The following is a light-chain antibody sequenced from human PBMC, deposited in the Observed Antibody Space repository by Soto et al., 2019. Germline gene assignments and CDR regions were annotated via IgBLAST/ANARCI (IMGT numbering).Light chain of an antibody. CDR3: QQYGSSPT. CDR2: GAS. J-gene: IGKJ5*01. CDR1: QTVNSGY. V-gene: IGKV3-20*01. Sequence: EIVLTQSPGTLSLSPGERATLSCRASQTVNSGYLAWYQQKPGQAPRLVIYGASSRATGIPDRFSGSGSGTDFTLTISRLEPEDFAVYYCQQYGSSPTFGQGTRLEIK.